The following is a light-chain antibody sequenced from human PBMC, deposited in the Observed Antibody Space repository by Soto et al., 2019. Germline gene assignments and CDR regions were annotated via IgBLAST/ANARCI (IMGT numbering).Light chain of an antibody. J-gene: IGKJ1*01. V-gene: IGKV1-5*03. CDR3: QHYNSFPWT. CDR1: QTISSW. CDR2: KAS. Sequence: DIQMPQSPSTLSGSVGASVPITGRASQTISSWLAWYQQKPGKAPKLLIYKASTLKSGVPSRFSGSGSGTEFTLTISSLQPDEFATYYCQHYNSFPWTVGQGTKVDIK.